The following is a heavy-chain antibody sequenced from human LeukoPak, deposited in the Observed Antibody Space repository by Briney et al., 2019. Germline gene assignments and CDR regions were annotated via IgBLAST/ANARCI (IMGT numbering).Heavy chain of an antibody. CDR1: GFTFDDYA. J-gene: IGHJ4*02. V-gene: IGHV3-9*01. CDR3: AREWGHSGSLDY. CDR2: ISWNSGNI. D-gene: IGHD1-26*01. Sequence: GGSLRLSCAGSGFTFDDYAMHWVRQTPGKGLEWVSGISWNSGNIAYADFVGGRFTISRDNAGNSVYLQMNSLRAEDTAVYYCAREWGHSGSLDYWGQGTLVTVSS.